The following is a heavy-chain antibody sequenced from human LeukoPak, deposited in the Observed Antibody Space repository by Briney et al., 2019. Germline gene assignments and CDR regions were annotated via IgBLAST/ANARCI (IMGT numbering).Heavy chain of an antibody. J-gene: IGHJ5*02. CDR3: ARQSQTDNWFDP. V-gene: IGHV5-10-1*01. CDR1: GCSFTSYW. Sequence: PGAALQISSKGAGCSFTSYWISWVRRMPGKGRVWMGRIVPSDSYTNYSPSFQGHVTISADKSINTAYLQWSSLKASDTAMYYCARQSQTDNWFDPWGQGTLVTVSS. CDR2: IVPSDSYT.